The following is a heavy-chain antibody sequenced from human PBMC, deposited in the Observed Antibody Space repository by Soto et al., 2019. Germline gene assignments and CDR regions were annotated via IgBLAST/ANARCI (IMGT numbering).Heavy chain of an antibody. CDR1: YEYIISRSYY. J-gene: IGHJ4*02. CDR2: IYYSGST. Sequence: SQPWPCTYEYIISRSYYFSSIQQPPGNGLEWIGSIYYSGSTYNNPSLRSRVSMSIDTSKDQFSLKLKSVTAADTALYFCARKRTSVVTQAYFDVWGPGSLVTVSS. V-gene: IGHV4-39*01. CDR3: ARKRTSVVTQAYFDV. D-gene: IGHD2-21*02.